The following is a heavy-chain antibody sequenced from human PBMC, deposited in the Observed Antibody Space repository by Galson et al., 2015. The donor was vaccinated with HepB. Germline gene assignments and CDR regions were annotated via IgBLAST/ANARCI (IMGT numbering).Heavy chain of an antibody. CDR3: TREGMAPGDLSPVYFDY. D-gene: IGHD5-24*01. V-gene: IGHV3-49*03. CDR2: IRSKTYGGAA. J-gene: IGHJ4*02. Sequence: SLRLSCASSGSIFAEYTINWFRQAPGKGLEWICFIRSKTYGGAAEYAASVKGRFTVSRDDSNSIAYLQMNALKTEDTAYYYCTREGMAPGDLSPVYFDYWGQGTHVTVSS. CDR1: GSIFAEYT.